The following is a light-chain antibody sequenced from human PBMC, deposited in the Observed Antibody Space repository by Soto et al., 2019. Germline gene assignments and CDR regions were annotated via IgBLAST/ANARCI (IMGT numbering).Light chain of an antibody. J-gene: IGKJ4*01. Sequence: DIQMTQSPSSLSASVGDRVIITCRASQSISTYLNCYQHKPGKAPKLLIYTASSLQSGVPSRFSGSGSGTEFALTISSLQPEDFATFCCQQSDSTPLTFGGGTKLEIK. CDR2: TAS. CDR1: QSISTY. CDR3: QQSDSTPLT. V-gene: IGKV1-39*01.